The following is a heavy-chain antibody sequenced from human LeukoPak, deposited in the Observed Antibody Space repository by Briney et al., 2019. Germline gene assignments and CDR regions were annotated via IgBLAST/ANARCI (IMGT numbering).Heavy chain of an antibody. CDR3: ARGRDASRDYDPFDY. Sequence: PSETLSLTCAVYGGSFSGYYWSWIRQPPGKGLEWIGEINHSGSTNYNPSLKSRVTISVDTSKNQFSLKLSSVTAADTAVYYCARGRDASRDYDPFDYWGRGTLVTVSS. CDR2: INHSGST. J-gene: IGHJ4*02. CDR1: GGSFSGYY. V-gene: IGHV4-34*01. D-gene: IGHD3-3*01.